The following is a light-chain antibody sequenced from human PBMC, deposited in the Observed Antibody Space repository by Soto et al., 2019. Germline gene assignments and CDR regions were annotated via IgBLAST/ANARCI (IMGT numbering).Light chain of an antibody. CDR3: AAWDDSLDAPWV. J-gene: IGLJ3*02. CDR1: SSNIGSNT. V-gene: IGLV1-44*01. Sequence: QSVLTQPPSASGTPGQRVTISCSGSSSNIGSNTVNWYQQLPGTAPKLLIYSNNQRPSGVPDRSSGSKAGTSASLAISGLQSEDEADYYCAAWDDSLDAPWVFGGGTKLTVL. CDR2: SNN.